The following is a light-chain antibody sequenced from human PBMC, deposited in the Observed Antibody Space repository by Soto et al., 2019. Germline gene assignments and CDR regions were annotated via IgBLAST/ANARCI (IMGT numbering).Light chain of an antibody. CDR3: SSYAGSNNFV. V-gene: IGLV2-8*01. J-gene: IGLJ1*01. CDR1: SSDVGGWNY. CDR2: EVT. Sequence: QSVLTQPPSASGSPGQSVTISCTGTSSDVGGWNYVSWYQQHPGKAPKVMIYEVTKRPSGVPDRFSGSKSGNTASLTVSGLQAEYEADYYCSSYAGSNNFVFGTGTKVTVL.